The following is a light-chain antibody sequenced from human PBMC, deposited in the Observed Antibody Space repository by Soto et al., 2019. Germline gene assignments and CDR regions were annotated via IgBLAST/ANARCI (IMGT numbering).Light chain of an antibody. CDR1: QSVSSRY. V-gene: IGKV3D-20*01. CDR3: HHYGSSPRGT. Sequence: EIVLTQSPATLSLSPGDRATLSCGASQSVSSRYLAWYQQKPGLAPRLLIYGASSRATGIPDRFSGIGSGTDFTLTISRLEPEDFAVYYCHHYGSSPRGTFGQGTKLEIK. CDR2: GAS. J-gene: IGKJ2*01.